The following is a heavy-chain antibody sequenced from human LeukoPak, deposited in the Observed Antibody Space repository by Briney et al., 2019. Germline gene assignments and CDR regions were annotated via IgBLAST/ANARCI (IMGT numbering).Heavy chain of an antibody. CDR3: AKVPTFDCSSTSCLVYMDV. D-gene: IGHD2-2*01. CDR2: IKQDGSEK. J-gene: IGHJ6*03. CDR1: GFTFSSYW. Sequence: GGSLRLSCAASGFTFSSYWMSWVRQAPGKGLEWVANIKQDGSEKYYVDSAKGRFTISRDNSKNTLYLQMNSLRAEDTAVYYCAKVPTFDCSSTSCLVYMDVWGKGTTVTVSS. V-gene: IGHV3-7*01.